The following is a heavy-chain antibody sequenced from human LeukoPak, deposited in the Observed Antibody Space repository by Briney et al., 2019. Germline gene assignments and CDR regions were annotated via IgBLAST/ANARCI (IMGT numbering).Heavy chain of an antibody. V-gene: IGHV3-30*02. CDR3: AKEKVRGADSSGYYFYFDY. D-gene: IGHD3-22*01. CDR1: GFTFSSYG. CDR2: IRYDGGNK. Sequence: PGGSLRLSCAASGFTFSSYGMHWLRQAPGKGLEWVTFIRYDGGNKYYADSVKGRFTISRDTSKNTLYLQMNSLRAEDTAVYYCAKEKVRGADSSGYYFYFDYWGQGTLVTVSS. J-gene: IGHJ4*02.